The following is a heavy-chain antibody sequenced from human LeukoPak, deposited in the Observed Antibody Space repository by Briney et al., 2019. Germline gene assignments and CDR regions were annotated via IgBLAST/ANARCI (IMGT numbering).Heavy chain of an antibody. J-gene: IGHJ6*02. CDR2: VNRDGSET. CDR1: GFTLSNHW. Sequence: GRSLRLSCAASGFTLSNHWMTWVRQVPGRGPEWVANVNRDGSETYYLDSVKGRFTISRDNAKNSLYLQMNSLRAEDTALYYCVRNNAMDVWGQGTTVIVSS. D-gene: IGHD2-8*01. CDR3: VRNNAMDV. V-gene: IGHV3-7*03.